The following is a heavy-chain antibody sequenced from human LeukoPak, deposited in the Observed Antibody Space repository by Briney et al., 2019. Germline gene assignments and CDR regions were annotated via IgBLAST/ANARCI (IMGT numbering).Heavy chain of an antibody. CDR1: GFTFSGHF. V-gene: IGHV3-64D*06. Sequence: GGSLRLSCSASGFTFSGHFMHWVRQAPGKGLEYVSSISINGDKTYYAESVKGRFTISRDNSKNTLYLQLSSLRVEDTAVYYCIKDRIGTWSFDLWGQGTLLTVSS. CDR3: IKDRIGTWSFDL. D-gene: IGHD1-26*01. CDR2: ISINGDKT. J-gene: IGHJ4*02.